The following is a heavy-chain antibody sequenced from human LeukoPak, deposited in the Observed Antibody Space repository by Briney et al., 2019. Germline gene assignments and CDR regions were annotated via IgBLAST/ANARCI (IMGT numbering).Heavy chain of an antibody. V-gene: IGHV3-23*01. Sequence: GGSLRLSCAPYGLTFSSYAMNWVRQAPGKGLEWVSGISASGVNTFYADSVKGRFTISRDNSKNTLFLQMDSLKADDTAVYYCVTRGGSGSYYRWAFAYWGQGTLVTVSS. CDR3: VTRGGSGSYYRWAFAY. J-gene: IGHJ4*02. D-gene: IGHD3-10*01. CDR1: GLTFSSYA. CDR2: ISASGVNT.